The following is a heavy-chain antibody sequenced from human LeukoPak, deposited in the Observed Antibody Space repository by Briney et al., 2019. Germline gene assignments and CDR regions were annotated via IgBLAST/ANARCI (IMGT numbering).Heavy chain of an antibody. CDR3: ARHPPLGFGESPPLYYYGMDV. V-gene: IGHV5-51*01. D-gene: IGHD3-10*01. Sequence: GESPKISCEGSGYSFSNYWLGSVRQKPGKNLEWRGSINPGDSKSRFSPSFQGQVTISADKSTNPAYLQWSSLEASDTAMYYCARHPPLGFGESPPLYYYGMDVWGQGTTVTVSS. CDR1: GYSFSNYW. CDR2: INPGDSKS. J-gene: IGHJ6*02.